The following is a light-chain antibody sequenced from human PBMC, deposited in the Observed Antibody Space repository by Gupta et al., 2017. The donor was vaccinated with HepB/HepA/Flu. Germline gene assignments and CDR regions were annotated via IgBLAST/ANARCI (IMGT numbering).Light chain of an antibody. Sequence: EIVLTQSPGTLSLSPGERPTLSCRASQSVSSSYLVWYQQKPGQAPRLLIYGEASRDTGIPDRFSGRGYGTEVTITISRREQEDVAVYYCQQYGSLTLFTFGGGTKVEIK. V-gene: IGKV3-20*01. J-gene: IGKJ4*01. CDR1: QSVSSSY. CDR3: QQYGSLTLFT. CDR2: GEA.